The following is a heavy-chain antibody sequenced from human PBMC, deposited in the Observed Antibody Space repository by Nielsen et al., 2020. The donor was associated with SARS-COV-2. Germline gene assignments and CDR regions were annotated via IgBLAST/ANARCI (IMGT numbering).Heavy chain of an antibody. Sequence: VRQAPGKGLEYVSAISSNGGSTYYADSVKGRFTISRDNSKNTLYLQMSSLRAEDTAVYYCVKWGDSSSWYGAYYYYGMDVWGQVTTVTVSS. D-gene: IGHD6-13*01. CDR2: ISSNGGST. V-gene: IGHV3-64D*06. CDR3: VKWGDSSSWYGAYYYYGMDV. J-gene: IGHJ6*02.